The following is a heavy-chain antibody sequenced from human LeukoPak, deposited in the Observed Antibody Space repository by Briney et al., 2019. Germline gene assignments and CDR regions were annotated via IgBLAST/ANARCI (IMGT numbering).Heavy chain of an antibody. CDR1: GYTFTSYY. Sequence: ASVKVSCKASGYTFTSYYMHWVRQAPGQGLELMGIINPSGGSTSYAQKFQGRVTMTRDTSTSTVYMELSSLRSEDTAMYFCARDGEAMADKFDYWGQGTLVTVSS. CDR2: INPSGGST. CDR3: ARDGEAMADKFDY. V-gene: IGHV1-46*01. D-gene: IGHD5-18*01. J-gene: IGHJ4*02.